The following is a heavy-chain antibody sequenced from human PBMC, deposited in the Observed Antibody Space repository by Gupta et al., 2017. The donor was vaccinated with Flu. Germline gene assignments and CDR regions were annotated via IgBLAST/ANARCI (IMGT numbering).Heavy chain of an antibody. CDR1: GGTFSSYA. J-gene: IGHJ4*02. D-gene: IGHD5-24*01. CDR2: IIPIFGTA. CDR3: ARGARHREMATISVLVD. Sequence: QVQLVQSGAEVKKPGSSVKVSCKASGGTFSSYAISWVRQAPGQGLEWMGGIIPIFGTANYAQKFQGRVTITADKSTSTAYMELSSLRSEDTAVYYCARGARHREMATISVLVDWGQGTLVTVSS. V-gene: IGHV1-69*06.